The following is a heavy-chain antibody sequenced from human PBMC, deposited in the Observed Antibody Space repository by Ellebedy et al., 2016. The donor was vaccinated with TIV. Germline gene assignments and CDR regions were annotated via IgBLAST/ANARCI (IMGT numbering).Heavy chain of an antibody. Sequence: ASVKVSCKASGYTFTSYDINWVRQATGQGLEWMGWMNPNSGNTGYAQKFQGRVTMTRNTSISTAYMELSSLRSEDTAVYYCARGIVEVATTYYYYGMDVWGQGTTVTVSS. CDR2: MNPNSGNT. V-gene: IGHV1-8*01. CDR3: ARGIVEVATTYYYYGMDV. D-gene: IGHD5-24*01. CDR1: GYTFTSYD. J-gene: IGHJ6*02.